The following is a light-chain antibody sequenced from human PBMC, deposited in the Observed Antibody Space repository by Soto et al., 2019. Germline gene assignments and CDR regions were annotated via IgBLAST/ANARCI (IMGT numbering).Light chain of an antibody. CDR3: QQYNNWLWT. CDR2: GAS. J-gene: IGKJ1*01. V-gene: IGKV3-15*01. Sequence: EIVMTQSPATLSVSPGERATLSCRASQNISSNLAWYQQKPGQAPRVLIDGASTRATGIPARFSGSGSVTEFTLTISSLQSEDFAVYYCQQYNNWLWTFGQGTKVEIK. CDR1: QNISSN.